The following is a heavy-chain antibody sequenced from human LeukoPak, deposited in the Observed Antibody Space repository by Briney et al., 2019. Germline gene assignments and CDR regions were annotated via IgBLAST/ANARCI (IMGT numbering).Heavy chain of an antibody. CDR1: GYTFTSYG. CDR2: ISTYNGNT. D-gene: IGHD3-22*01. V-gene: IGHV1-18*01. CDR3: ARISNYYDSTGYEY. Sequence: ASVKVSCKASGYTFTSYGISWVRQSPGQGLEWMGWISTYNGNTNYAQKLQGRVTMTTDTSTSTAYMELRSLRSDDTAVYYCARISNYYDSTGYEYWGRGTLVTVSS. J-gene: IGHJ4*02.